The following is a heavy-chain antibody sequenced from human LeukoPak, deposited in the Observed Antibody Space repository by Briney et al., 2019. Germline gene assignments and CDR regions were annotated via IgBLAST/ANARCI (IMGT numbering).Heavy chain of an antibody. Sequence: GGSLRLSCAASGLTFSSYGMHWVRQAPGQGLEWVVFIRENGSNKYNAESVKGRFTISRDNSKNTLYMQMNSLRAEDRAVYYFAKDSEYSGYDIDAFDIWGQGTMVTVSS. V-gene: IGHV3-30*02. CDR3: AKDSEYSGYDIDAFDI. D-gene: IGHD5-12*01. CDR1: GLTFSSYG. CDR2: IRENGSNK. J-gene: IGHJ3*02.